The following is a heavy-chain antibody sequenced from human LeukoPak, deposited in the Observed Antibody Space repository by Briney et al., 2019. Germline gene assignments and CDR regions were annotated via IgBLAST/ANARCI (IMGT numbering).Heavy chain of an antibody. D-gene: IGHD3-22*01. CDR2: ISSSSSYI. CDR3: ARGWPPNDYDSSGYGDY. CDR1: GFTFSSYS. Sequence: GGSLRLSCAASGFTFSSYSMNWVRQAPGKGLEWVSSISSSSSYIYYADSVKGRFTISRDNAKNSLYLQMNSLRAEDTAVYYCARGWPPNDYDSSGYGDYWGQGTPVTVSS. V-gene: IGHV3-21*01. J-gene: IGHJ4*02.